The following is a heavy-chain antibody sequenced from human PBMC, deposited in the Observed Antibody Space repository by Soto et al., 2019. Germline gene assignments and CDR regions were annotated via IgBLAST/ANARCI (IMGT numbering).Heavy chain of an antibody. V-gene: IGHV3-33*01. CDR1: GFIFSSYG. CDR3: ARGLRAAAGRDYFQY. D-gene: IGHD6-13*01. Sequence: QVQLVESGGGVVQPGRSLTVSCAASGFIFSSYGMHWVRQAPGKGLQWVAVIWYDGSNTYYADSVKGRFTISRDNSKNTLYLQMNSLRAEDTAVYYCARGLRAAAGRDYFQYWGQGTLVTVSS. CDR2: IWYDGSNT. J-gene: IGHJ1*01.